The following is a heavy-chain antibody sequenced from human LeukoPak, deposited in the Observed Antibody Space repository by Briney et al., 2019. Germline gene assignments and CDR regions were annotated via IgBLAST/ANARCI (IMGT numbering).Heavy chain of an antibody. CDR2: IYYSGNT. J-gene: IGHJ4*02. D-gene: IGHD7-27*01. CDR3: ARGWGYFDS. V-gene: IGHV4-59*08. Sequence: PSETLSLTCTVSGASISSYYWSWIRQPPGKGLEWIGYIYYSGNTNYNPSLKSRVTISVDTSKNQFSLKLSSVTAADTAVYHCARGWGYFDSWGQGTLVTASS. CDR1: GASISSYY.